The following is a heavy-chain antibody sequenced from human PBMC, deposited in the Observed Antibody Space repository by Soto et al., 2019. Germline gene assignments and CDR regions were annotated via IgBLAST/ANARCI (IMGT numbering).Heavy chain of an antibody. CDR1: GLSISDSEMG. V-gene: IGHV2-26*01. J-gene: IGHJ5*02. Sequence: QVTLKESGPVLVNPTETLTLRCTVSGLSISDSEMGVSWIRQPPGKALEWLAHIDSSGEKSYRTFLKSRRTISKDTSKSQIVLIMTNMDPADTGTYYCARRHLAVAVSPWFDPWGQGILVTVSS. D-gene: IGHD6-19*01. CDR3: ARRHLAVAVSPWFDP. CDR2: IDSSGEK.